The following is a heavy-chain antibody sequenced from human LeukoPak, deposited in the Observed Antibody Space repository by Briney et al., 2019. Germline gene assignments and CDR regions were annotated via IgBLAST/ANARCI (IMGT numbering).Heavy chain of an antibody. D-gene: IGHD6-19*01. CDR3: AKGSDSSGWRTFDY. CDR1: GLTFSNYG. J-gene: IGHJ4*02. V-gene: IGHV3-30*18. CDR2: ISYNGRKE. Sequence: PGRSLRLSCAASGLTFSNYGMHWVRQAPGKGLEWVAAISYNGRKEFYADSVKGRFTVSRDNSKDTLYLEMNSLRTEDTAVYFCAKGSDSSGWRTFDYWGQGTLVTVSS.